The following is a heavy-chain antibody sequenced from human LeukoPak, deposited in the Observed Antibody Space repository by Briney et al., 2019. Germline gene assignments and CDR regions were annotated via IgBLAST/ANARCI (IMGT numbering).Heavy chain of an antibody. CDR2: IKQDGSER. Sequence: PGGSLRLSCVAAGFTFSSHWMHWVRQAPGKGLEWVANIKQDGSERYYVDSVKGRFTISRDNAKNSLYLQMNSLRAEDTAVYYCARYGGSYYFDNWGQGTLVTVSS. CDR3: ARYGGSYYFDN. CDR1: GFTFSSHW. V-gene: IGHV3-7*01. D-gene: IGHD1-26*01. J-gene: IGHJ4*02.